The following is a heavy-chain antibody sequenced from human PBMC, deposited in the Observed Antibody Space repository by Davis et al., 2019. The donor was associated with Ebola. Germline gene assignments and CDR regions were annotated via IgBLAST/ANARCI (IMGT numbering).Heavy chain of an antibody. CDR2: INPSGGST. V-gene: IGHV1-46*01. CDR3: ASPKANPPSYPDYEYYGMDV. Sequence: AASVKVSCKASGYTFTSYYMHWVRQAPGHVLEWLGIINPSGGSTSYAQKFQGRVTITADESTSTAYMELSSLRSEDTAVYYCASPKANPPSYPDYEYYGMDVWGQGTTVTASS. J-gene: IGHJ6*02. D-gene: IGHD1-26*01. CDR1: GYTFTSYY.